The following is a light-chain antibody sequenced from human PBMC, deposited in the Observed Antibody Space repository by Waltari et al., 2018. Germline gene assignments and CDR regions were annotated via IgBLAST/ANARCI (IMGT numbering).Light chain of an antibody. CDR1: SSNIGNYY. J-gene: IGLJ2*01. V-gene: IGLV1-51*01. CDR3: ATWDNSLRNVV. Sequence: QSVLTQPPSVSAAPGQKVTISCSGSSSNIGNYYVSWYHQFPGAAPKLLIYDTNKRPSGIPDRVSASKSRTSATLAIAGLQIGDEADYYCATWDNSLRNVVFGGGTKLTVL. CDR2: DTN.